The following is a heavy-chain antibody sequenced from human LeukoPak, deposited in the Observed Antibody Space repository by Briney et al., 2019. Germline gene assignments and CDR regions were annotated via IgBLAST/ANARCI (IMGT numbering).Heavy chain of an antibody. V-gene: IGHV4-59*01. CDR3: ARLESGRDCYVFDP. CDR2: IYYSGST. D-gene: IGHD5-24*01. CDR1: GGSISSYY. Sequence: SETLSLTCTVSGGSISSYYWSWIRHPPGEGREWSGYIYYSGSTNYNPSLESRVTISVHTSKNQLALKLSAVTAADTAVYYCARLESGRDCYVFDPWGQGTLVTVSS. J-gene: IGHJ5*02.